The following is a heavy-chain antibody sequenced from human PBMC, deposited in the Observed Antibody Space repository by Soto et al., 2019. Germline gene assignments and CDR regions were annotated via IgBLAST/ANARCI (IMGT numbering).Heavy chain of an antibody. CDR1: GGSFSGYY. V-gene: IGHV4-34*01. J-gene: IGHJ4*02. CDR3: ARARLEDSIAAALFDY. D-gene: IGHD6-13*01. Sequence: SETLSLTCAVYGGSFSGYYWSWIRQPPGKGLEWIGEISHSGSTRYNPSLKSRVTISVDTSKNQFSLNLSSVTAADTAMYYCARARLEDSIAAALFDYWGQGTLVTVS. CDR2: ISHSGST.